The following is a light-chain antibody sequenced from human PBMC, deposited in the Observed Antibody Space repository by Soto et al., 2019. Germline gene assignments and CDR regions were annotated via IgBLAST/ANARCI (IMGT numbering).Light chain of an antibody. V-gene: IGLV2-14*01. J-gene: IGLJ2*01. CDR3: SSYTSRSTI. CDR1: SSDVDFYRY. Sequence: QSVLTQPAPVSGSPGQSITISCTGTSSDVDFYRYVSWYQQHPAKAPKLIIYEVSTRPSGVSHRFSGSKSGNTASLTISGLQAEDEADYYCSSYTSRSTIFGGGTKLTVL. CDR2: EVS.